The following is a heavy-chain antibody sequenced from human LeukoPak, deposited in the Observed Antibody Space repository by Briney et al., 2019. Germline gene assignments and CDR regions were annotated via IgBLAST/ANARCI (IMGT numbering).Heavy chain of an antibody. CDR3: ARQTRIALAGTTDY. V-gene: IGHV3-23*01. CDR2: ISGSGGST. D-gene: IGHD6-19*01. CDR1: GFTFSSYS. Sequence: GGSLRLSCAASGFTFSSYSMNWVRQAPGRGLEWVSVISGSGGSTYYADSVKGRFTISRDNSKNTLYLLMNSLRAEDTAVYYCARQTRIALAGTTDYWGQGTLVTVSS. J-gene: IGHJ4*02.